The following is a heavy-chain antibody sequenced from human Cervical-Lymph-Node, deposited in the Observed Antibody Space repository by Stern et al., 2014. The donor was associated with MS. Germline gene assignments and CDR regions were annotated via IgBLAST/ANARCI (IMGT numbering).Heavy chain of an antibody. Sequence: LQESGPGPVKPSETPPLTCTVSGGSIRSYYRSWIRQPPGQGQERIGSIYYSGSTQSNPSLNTPVTLPVDTSHHPFSLHLSSGTAAVMAVYYCAGSTTVTTLGLWFDPWGQGTLVTVSS. J-gene: IGHJ5*02. CDR1: GGSIRSYY. CDR3: AGSTTVTTLGLWFDP. D-gene: IGHD4-11*01. V-gene: IGHV4-59*01. CDR2: IYYSGST.